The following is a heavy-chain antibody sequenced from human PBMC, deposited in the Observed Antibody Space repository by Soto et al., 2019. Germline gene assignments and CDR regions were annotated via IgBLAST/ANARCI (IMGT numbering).Heavy chain of an antibody. J-gene: IGHJ6*02. CDR3: ARGYGSWGGWYGMDV. CDR2: IYYSGST. V-gene: IGHV4-59*01. Sequence: TSETLSLTCTVSGGSISSYYWSWIRQPPGKGLEWIGYIYYSGSTNYNPSLKSRVTISVDTSRNQFSLKLSSVTAADTAVYYCARGYGSWGGWYGMDVWGQGTTVTVSS. CDR1: GGSISSYY. D-gene: IGHD3-10*01.